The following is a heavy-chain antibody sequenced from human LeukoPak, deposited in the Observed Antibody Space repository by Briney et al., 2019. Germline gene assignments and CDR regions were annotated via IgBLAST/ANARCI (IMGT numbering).Heavy chain of an antibody. D-gene: IGHD3-16*01. CDR3: VGESWNNWFDP. CDR1: GFIFSNYA. Sequence: GGSLRLSCAASGFIFSNYAMSWVRQAPGKGPEWVSGISGGSTYYADSVKGRFTISIDNSKNTLYLQMNSLRAEDTAVYYCVGESWNNWFDPWGQGTLVTVSS. CDR2: ISGGST. J-gene: IGHJ5*02. V-gene: IGHV3-23*01.